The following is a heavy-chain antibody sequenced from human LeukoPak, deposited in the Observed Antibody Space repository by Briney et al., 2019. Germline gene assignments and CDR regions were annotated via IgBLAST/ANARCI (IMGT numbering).Heavy chain of an antibody. CDR1: GGSISSYY. CDR2: IYYSGST. J-gene: IGHJ6*03. Sequence: SETLSLTCTVSGGSISSYYWGWIRQPPGKGLEWIGSIYYSGSTYYNPSLKSRVTISVDTSKNQFSLKLSSVTAADTAVYYCARESRSGWYSIYYYYYMDVWGKGTTVTVSS. V-gene: IGHV4-39*07. CDR3: ARESRSGWYSIYYYYYMDV. D-gene: IGHD6-19*01.